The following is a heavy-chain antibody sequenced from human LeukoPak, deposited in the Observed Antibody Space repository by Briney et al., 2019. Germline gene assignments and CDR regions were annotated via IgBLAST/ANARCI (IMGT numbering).Heavy chain of an antibody. Sequence: PGGSLRLSXAASGFTFCRFSMNWVPQAPGQGREGVSSISGCSRYISYTDSVKGRFTIYRDNAKNSLYLKMNSLRAEDTAVYYCARVGSSGWYGYYYYYYYMDVWGKGTTVTVSS. CDR1: GFTFCRFS. CDR2: ISGCSRYI. J-gene: IGHJ6*03. D-gene: IGHD6-19*01. V-gene: IGHV3-21*01. CDR3: ARVGSSGWYGYYYYYYYMDV.